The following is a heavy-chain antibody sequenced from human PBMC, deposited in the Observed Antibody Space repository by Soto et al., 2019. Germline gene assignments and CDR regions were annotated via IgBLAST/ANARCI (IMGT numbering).Heavy chain of an antibody. CDR2: ISWDGGST. Sequence: AGGSLRLSCAASGFTFDDYTMRWVRQAPGKGLEWVSLISWDGGSTYYADSVKGRFTISRDNSKNSLYLQMNSLRTEDTALYYCAKEAAAGIDYWGQGTLVTVSS. CDR3: AKEAAAGIDY. CDR1: GFTFDDYT. J-gene: IGHJ4*02. V-gene: IGHV3-43*01. D-gene: IGHD6-13*01.